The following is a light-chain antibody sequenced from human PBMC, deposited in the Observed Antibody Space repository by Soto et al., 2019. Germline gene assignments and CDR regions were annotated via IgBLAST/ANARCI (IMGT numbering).Light chain of an antibody. CDR3: QQYNNWPPMYT. V-gene: IGKV3-15*01. CDR2: GAS. CDR1: QSVNTN. Sequence: EIVMTQSPATLSVSPGERATLSCRASQSVNTNLAWYQKKPGQAPRLLIYGASTRATGIPARFGGSGSGTEFTLTISSLQSEDFAVYYCQQYNNWPPMYTFGQGTKLEIK. J-gene: IGKJ2*01.